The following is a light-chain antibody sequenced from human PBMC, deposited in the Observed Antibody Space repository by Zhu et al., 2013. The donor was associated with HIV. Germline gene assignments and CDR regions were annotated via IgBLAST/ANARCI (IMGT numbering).Light chain of an antibody. CDR1: QIFSSSY. CDR3: QQYNNWPRT. V-gene: IGKV3D-15*01. Sequence: IVLTQSPDTLSLSPGERATLSCRADQIFSSSYLAWYQQKVGQAPRLLIYRASNRATGIPDRFSGSGSGTEFTLTISSLQSEDFALYFCQQYNNWPRTFGQGTKVEIK. CDR2: RAS. J-gene: IGKJ1*01.